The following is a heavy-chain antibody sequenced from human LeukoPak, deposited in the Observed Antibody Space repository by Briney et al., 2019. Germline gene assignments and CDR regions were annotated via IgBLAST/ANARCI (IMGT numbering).Heavy chain of an antibody. CDR2: INPNSGGT. Sequence: ASVKVSCKASGYSFTDKYMHWVRQAPGQGLEWMGRINPNSGGTNYVQKYQGRVTMTRDTSISTAYMELSRLSSDDTAVYYCAKDGYYYDSSGYYPDSWGQGTLVTVSS. CDR1: GYSFTDKY. CDR3: AKDGYYYDSSGYYPDS. D-gene: IGHD3-22*01. J-gene: IGHJ5*01. V-gene: IGHV1-2*06.